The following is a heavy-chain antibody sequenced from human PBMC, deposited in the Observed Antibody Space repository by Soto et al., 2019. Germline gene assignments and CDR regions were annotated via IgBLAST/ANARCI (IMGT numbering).Heavy chain of an antibody. CDR3: ARRGCSGNNCYANFDC. J-gene: IGHJ4*02. Sequence: GGSLSLACAASVFTFSSYCMSWVRQAAGKGLEWVSHISANGITIYYADSVKRRFTISRDNAKNSLYLQMNSLRGDDTAVYYCARRGCSGNNCYANFDCGGQGTLATVS. D-gene: IGHD2-15*01. CDR1: VFTFSSYC. CDR2: ISANGITI. V-gene: IGHV3-48*01.